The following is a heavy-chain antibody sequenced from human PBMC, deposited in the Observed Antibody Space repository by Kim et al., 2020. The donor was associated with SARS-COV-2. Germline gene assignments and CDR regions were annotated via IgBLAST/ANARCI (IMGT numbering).Heavy chain of an antibody. J-gene: IGHJ4*02. D-gene: IGHD1-7*01. CDR3: ARHRASELTPDY. V-gene: IGHV5-10-1*01. CDR2: IDPSDSYT. Sequence: GESLKISCKGSGYSFTSYWISWVRQMPGKGLEWMGRIDPSDSYTNYSPSFQGHVTISADKSISTAYLQWSSLKASDTAMYYCARHRASELTPDYWGQGTLVTVSS. CDR1: GYSFTSYW.